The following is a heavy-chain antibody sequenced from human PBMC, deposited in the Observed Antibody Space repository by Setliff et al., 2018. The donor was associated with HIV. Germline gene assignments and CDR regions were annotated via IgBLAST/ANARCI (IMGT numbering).Heavy chain of an antibody. D-gene: IGHD5-12*01. J-gene: IGHJ3*01. CDR3: ASERWLQNGDAFDV. V-gene: IGHV4-61*02. CDR1: GGSISSGSYY. Sequence: SETLSLTCTVSGGSISSGSYYWSWIRQPAGKGLEWIGRISTSGSTNYNPSLKSRVTLSVDTSKNQFSLKLSSVIAAGTALYYCASERWLQNGDAFDVWGQGTMVTVSS. CDR2: ISTSGST.